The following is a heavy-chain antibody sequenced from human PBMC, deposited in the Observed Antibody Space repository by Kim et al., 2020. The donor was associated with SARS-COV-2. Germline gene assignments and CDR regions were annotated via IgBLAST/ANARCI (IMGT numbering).Heavy chain of an antibody. V-gene: IGHV4-59*01. J-gene: IGHJ3*02. Sequence: SETLSLTCTVSGGSISSYYWSWIRQPPGKGLEWIGYIYYSGSTNYNPALMSRVTISVDTSKNQFSLKLSSVTAADTAVYYCARFGIGWYDSLTGYYRPDAFDIWGQGTMVTVSS. CDR1: GGSISSYY. CDR3: ARFGIGWYDSLTGYYRPDAFDI. D-gene: IGHD3-9*01. CDR2: IYYSGST.